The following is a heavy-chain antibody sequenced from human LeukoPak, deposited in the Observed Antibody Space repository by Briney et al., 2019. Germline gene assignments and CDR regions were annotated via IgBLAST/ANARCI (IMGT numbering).Heavy chain of an antibody. CDR2: ISSSSTTI. CDR3: ARDSGWELLGGGNFDY. CDR1: GFTFSSYR. V-gene: IGHV3-48*01. J-gene: IGHJ4*02. Sequence: PGGSLRLSCAASGFTFSSYRMNWVRQAPGKGLEWVSYISSSSTTIYYADSVKGRFTISRDNAKNSLYLQMNSLRAEDTAVYSCARDSGWELLGGGNFDYWGQGTLVTVSS. D-gene: IGHD1-26*01.